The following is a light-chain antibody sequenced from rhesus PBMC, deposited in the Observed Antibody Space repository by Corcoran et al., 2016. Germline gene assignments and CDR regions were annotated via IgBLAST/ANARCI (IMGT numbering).Light chain of an antibody. CDR1: QGISSG. J-gene: IGKJ1*01. V-gene: IGKV1-22*01. CDR2: KAS. CDR3: LQYSSSPWT. Sequence: DIQMTQSPSSLSASVGDKVTITCRPSQGISSGLDWYQPKPGKAPQFLIYKASSLQSGVRARFSGSGAGTAFTRTISSLQPEDFATYYGLQYSSSPWTFGQGIKVEIK.